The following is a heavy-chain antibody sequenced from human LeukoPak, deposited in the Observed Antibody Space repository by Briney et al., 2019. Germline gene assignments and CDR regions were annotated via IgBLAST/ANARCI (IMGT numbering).Heavy chain of an antibody. CDR3: ARSRLRGYSYGAFDY. CDR2: ISYDGSNK. V-gene: IGHV3-30-3*01. Sequence: GGSLRLSCAASGFTFSSYAMHWVRQAPGKGLEWVAVISYDGSNKYYADSVKGRFTISRDNSKNTLYLQMNSLRAEDTAVYYCARSRLRGYSYGAFDYWGQGTLVTVSS. CDR1: GFTFSSYA. J-gene: IGHJ4*02. D-gene: IGHD5-18*01.